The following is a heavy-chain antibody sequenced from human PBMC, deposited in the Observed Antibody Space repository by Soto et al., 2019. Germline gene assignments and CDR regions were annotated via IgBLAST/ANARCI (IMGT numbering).Heavy chain of an antibody. D-gene: IGHD6-19*01. V-gene: IGHV5-51*01. Sequence: GESLKISCKGSGYSFSIYWIGWVRQMPGKGLEWMGTIYPSDSDTRYGPSFQGQVTISADKSISTAYLQWSSLKASDTAMYYCARSRRGAYSSGWYSPSGYYNYGIDVWGQGTKVTVSS. CDR3: ARSRRGAYSSGWYSPSGYYNYGIDV. CDR2: IYPSDSDT. J-gene: IGHJ6*02. CDR1: GYSFSIYW.